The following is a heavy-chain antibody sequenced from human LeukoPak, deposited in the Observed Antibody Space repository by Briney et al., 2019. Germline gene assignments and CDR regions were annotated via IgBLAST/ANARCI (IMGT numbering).Heavy chain of an antibody. J-gene: IGHJ4*02. CDR1: GFAFSNYA. CDR2: ISGGGGST. V-gene: IGHV3-23*01. CDR3: AKPPRYCSSTSCSYFDY. D-gene: IGHD2-2*01. Sequence: GGSLRLSCAASGFAFSNYAMSWVRQAPGKGLEWVSAISGGGGSTYYADSVKGRFTISRDNSKNTLYLQMNSLRAEDTAVYYCAKPPRYCSSTSCSYFDYWGQGTLVTVSS.